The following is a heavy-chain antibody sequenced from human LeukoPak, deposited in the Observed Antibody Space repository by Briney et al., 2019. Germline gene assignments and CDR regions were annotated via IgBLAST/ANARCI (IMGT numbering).Heavy chain of an antibody. CDR1: GFTFSSYA. CDR2: IYSDNT. CDR3: ATTPGGDTTGYYPWYFDL. D-gene: IGHD3-22*01. J-gene: IGHJ2*01. V-gene: IGHV3-21*01. Sequence: GGTLRLSCAASGFTFSSYAMNWVRQAPGKGLEWVSFIYSDNTHYADSVQGRFTISKDNAKSSLYLQMNGLRAEDTAIYYCATTPGGDTTGYYPWYFDLWGRGTLVTVSS.